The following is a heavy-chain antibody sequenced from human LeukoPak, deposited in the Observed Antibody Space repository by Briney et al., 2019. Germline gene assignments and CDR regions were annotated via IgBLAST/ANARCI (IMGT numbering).Heavy chain of an antibody. CDR2: ISGSGGST. J-gene: IGHJ4*02. D-gene: IGHD4-17*01. Sequence: PGGTLRLSCAASGFTFSKFGMSWVRQTPGKGLEWVSAISGSGGSTYYADSVKGRFTISRDNSKNTLYLQMNSLRAEDTAVYYCANFDYGDYYFDYWGQGTLVTVSS. V-gene: IGHV3-23*01. CDR3: ANFDYGDYYFDY. CDR1: GFTFSKFG.